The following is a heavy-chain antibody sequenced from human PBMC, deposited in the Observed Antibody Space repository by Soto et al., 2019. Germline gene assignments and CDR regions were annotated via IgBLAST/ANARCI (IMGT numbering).Heavy chain of an antibody. J-gene: IGHJ4*02. Sequence: PSETLSLTCTVSGGSISSYYWSWIRQPPGKGLEWIGYIYYSGSTNYNPSLKSRVTMSVDTSKNQYSLKLSSVTAVDTAVYYCATIAGTAGGPIDYWGQGTLVTVSS. D-gene: IGHD6-13*01. V-gene: IGHV4-59*12. CDR2: IYYSGST. CDR1: GGSISSYY. CDR3: ATIAGTAGGPIDY.